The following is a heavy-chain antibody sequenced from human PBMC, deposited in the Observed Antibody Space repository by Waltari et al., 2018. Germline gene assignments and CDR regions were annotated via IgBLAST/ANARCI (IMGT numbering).Heavy chain of an antibody. Sequence: QVQLQESGPGLVKPSETLSLTCAVSGYSISSGYYWGWIRQPPGKGLEWIGGISHSGSTEYNPSLKSRVTISVDTSKNQFSLKLSSVTAADTAVYYCARVTSKYYFDYWGQGTLVTVSS. CDR2: ISHSGST. CDR1: GYSISSGYY. J-gene: IGHJ4*02. CDR3: ARVTSKYYFDY. V-gene: IGHV4-38-2*01.